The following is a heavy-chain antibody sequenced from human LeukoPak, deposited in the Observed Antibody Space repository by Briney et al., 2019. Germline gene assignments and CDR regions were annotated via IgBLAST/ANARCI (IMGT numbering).Heavy chain of an antibody. CDR3: ARLVWLLEYSSSSDY. CDR2: IYYSGST. V-gene: IGHV4-39*01. J-gene: IGHJ4*02. D-gene: IGHD6-6*01. CDR1: GGSISSSSYY. Sequence: SETLSLTWTVSGGSISSSSYYWGWIRQPPGKGLEWIGSIYYSGSTYYNPSLKSRVTISVDTSKNQFSLKLSSVTAADTAVYYCARLVWLLEYSSSSDYWGQGTLVTVSS.